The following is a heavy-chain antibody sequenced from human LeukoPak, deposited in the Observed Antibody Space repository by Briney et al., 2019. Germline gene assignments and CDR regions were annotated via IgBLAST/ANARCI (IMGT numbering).Heavy chain of an antibody. Sequence: ASVKVSCKASGYTFTGYYMHWVRQAPGQGLEWMGWINPNSGGTNYAQKFQGRVTMTRDTSISTAYMELSRLRSDDTAVYYCARGWYYYDSSGYYLSAFDIWGQGTMVTVSS. CDR3: ARGWYYYDSSGYYLSAFDI. CDR2: INPNSGGT. V-gene: IGHV1-2*02. CDR1: GYTFTGYY. D-gene: IGHD3-22*01. J-gene: IGHJ3*02.